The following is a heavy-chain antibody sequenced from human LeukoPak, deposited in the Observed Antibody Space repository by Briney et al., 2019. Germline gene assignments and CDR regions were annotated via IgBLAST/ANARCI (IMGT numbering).Heavy chain of an antibody. CDR1: GFTFSSYS. D-gene: IGHD5-18*01. CDR2: ISRGSTRI. CDR3: GRDVGYGYAMDS. V-gene: IGHV3-48*01. J-gene: IGHJ4*02. Sequence: PGGSLRLSCAASGFTFSSYSFNWVRQAPGKGLEWISYISRGSTRIFYAGSVEGRFTVSRDDAKNALYLQMNSLRVEDTAVYYCGRDVGYGYAMDSWGQGTLVTVSS.